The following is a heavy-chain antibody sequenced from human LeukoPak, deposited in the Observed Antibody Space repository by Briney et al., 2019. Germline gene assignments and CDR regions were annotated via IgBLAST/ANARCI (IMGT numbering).Heavy chain of an antibody. J-gene: IGHJ4*02. D-gene: IGHD5-24*01. CDR2: TWYDGSNK. CDR3: ARGGDWVQFASHIDY. V-gene: IGHV3-33*01. CDR1: GFTFSSYG. Sequence: GRSLRLSCAASGFTFSSYGMHWVSQAPGKGLEWVAVTWYDGSNKNYADSVKGRFTISSDNSKNTLYLQMNSLRAEDTAVYFCARGGDWVQFASHIDYWGQGTLVTVSS.